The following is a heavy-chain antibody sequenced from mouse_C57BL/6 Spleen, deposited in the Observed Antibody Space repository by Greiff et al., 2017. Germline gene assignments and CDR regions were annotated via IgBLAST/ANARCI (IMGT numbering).Heavy chain of an antibody. CDR2: INPNNGGT. CDR1: GYTFTDYY. J-gene: IGHJ4*01. Sequence: EVQLQQSGPELVKPGASVKISCKASGYTFTDYYMNWVKQSHGKSLEWIGDINPNNGGTSYNQKFKGKATLTVDKSSSTAYMELRSLTSEDSAVXYCARSRPTRGYYAMDYWGQGTSVTVSS. V-gene: IGHV1-26*01. CDR3: ARSRPTRGYYAMDY.